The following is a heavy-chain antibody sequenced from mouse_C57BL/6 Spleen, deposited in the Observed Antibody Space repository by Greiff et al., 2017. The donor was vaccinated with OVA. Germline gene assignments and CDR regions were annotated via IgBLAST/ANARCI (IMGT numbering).Heavy chain of an antibody. CDR3: ARRGDSWFAY. Sequence: HVQLQQSGAELARPGASVKLSCKASGYTFTSYGISWVKQRTGQGLEWIGEIYPRSGNTYYNEKFKGKATLTADKSSSTAYMELRSLTSEDSAVYFCARRGDSWFAYWGQGTLVTVSA. CDR1: GYTFTSYG. V-gene: IGHV1-81*01. J-gene: IGHJ3*01. CDR2: IYPRSGNT. D-gene: IGHD2-13*01.